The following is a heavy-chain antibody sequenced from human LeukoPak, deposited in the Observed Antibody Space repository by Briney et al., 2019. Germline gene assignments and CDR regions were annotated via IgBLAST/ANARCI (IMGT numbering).Heavy chain of an antibody. J-gene: IGHJ4*02. CDR2: IIPILGIA. CDR1: GYTFTSYD. V-gene: IGHV1-69*04. D-gene: IGHD3-22*01. CDR3: AREPYDSSGYYYDY. Sequence: GASVKVSCKASGYTFTSYDINWVRQATGQGLEWMGRIIPILGIANYAQKFQGRVTITADKSTSTAYMELSSLRSEDTAVYYCAREPYDSSGYYYDYWGQGTLVTVSS.